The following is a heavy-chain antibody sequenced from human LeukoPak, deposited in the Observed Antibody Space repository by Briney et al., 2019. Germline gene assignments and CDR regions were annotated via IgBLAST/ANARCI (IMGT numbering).Heavy chain of an antibody. CDR2: IHGSGVTT. CDR3: AKDPNGDYVGAFDS. V-gene: IGHV3-23*01. Sequence: GGSLRLSGAASAFSFSSFAMTWVRQAPGKGLGWVSGIHGSGVTTYYADSVKGRFTISRDNSRKMLYLQMNSLRVEDTAVYYCAKDPNGDYVGAFDSWGRGTMVTVSS. J-gene: IGHJ3*02. D-gene: IGHD4-17*01. CDR1: AFSFSSFA.